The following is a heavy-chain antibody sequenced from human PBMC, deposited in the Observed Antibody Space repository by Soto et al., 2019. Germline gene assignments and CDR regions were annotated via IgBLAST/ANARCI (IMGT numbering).Heavy chain of an antibody. CDR3: AREGVGYSYGNFDY. V-gene: IGHV3-74*01. Sequence: PGGSLRLSCAASGFTFSRYWMHRVRQAPGKGLVWVSRINSDGSSTFSADSVKGRFTISRDNAKNTLYLQMNSLRAEDTAVYYCAREGVGYSYGNFDYWGQGTQVTVSS. CDR2: INSDGSST. J-gene: IGHJ4*02. CDR1: GFTFSRYW. D-gene: IGHD5-18*01.